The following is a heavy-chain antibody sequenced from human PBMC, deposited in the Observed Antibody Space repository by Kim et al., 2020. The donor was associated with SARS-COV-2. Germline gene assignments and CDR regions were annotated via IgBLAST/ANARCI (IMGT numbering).Heavy chain of an antibody. CDR2: ST. CDR3: AISSTSSFDY. Sequence: STYYNPSLKSRVTISVDTSKNQFSLKLSSVTAADTAVYYCAISSTSSFDYWGQGTLVTVSS. D-gene: IGHD2-2*01. J-gene: IGHJ4*02. V-gene: IGHV4-31*02.